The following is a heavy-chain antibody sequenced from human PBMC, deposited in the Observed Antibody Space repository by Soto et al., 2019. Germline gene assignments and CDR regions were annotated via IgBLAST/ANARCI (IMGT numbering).Heavy chain of an antibody. D-gene: IGHD6-19*01. CDR3: AKFTEPGYSSIWYYFEY. J-gene: IGHJ4*02. CDR2: ISSRSANI. V-gene: IGHV3-21*06. CDR1: GFTFSGYS. Sequence: GGALRLSGVGSGFTFSGYSMAWVRQAPGRGLEWVASISSRSANIDYADSVKGRFTISRDNAKNLVSLQMSSLRGEDTALYYCAKFTEPGYSSIWYYFEYWGQGTPVTVSS.